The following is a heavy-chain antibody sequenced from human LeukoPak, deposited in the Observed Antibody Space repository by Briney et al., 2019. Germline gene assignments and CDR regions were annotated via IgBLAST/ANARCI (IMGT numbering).Heavy chain of an antibody. CDR2: ISSSSSTI. D-gene: IGHD4-17*01. CDR3: TRGDYGYFDY. J-gene: IGHJ4*02. V-gene: IGHV3-48*02. Sequence: GGSLRLSCAASGFTFSSYRMNWVRQAPGKGLEWVSYISSSSSTIYYADSVKGRFTISRDNARDSLYLQMNSLRDEDTAVYYCTRGDYGYFDYWGQGTLVTVSS. CDR1: GFTFSSYR.